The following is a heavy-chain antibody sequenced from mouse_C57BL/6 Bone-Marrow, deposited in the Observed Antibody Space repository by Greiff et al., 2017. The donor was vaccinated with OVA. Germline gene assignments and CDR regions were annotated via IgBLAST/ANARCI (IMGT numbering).Heavy chain of an antibody. Sequence: VKLVESGPGLVQPSQSLSITCTVSGFSLTSYGVHWVRQSPGKGLEWLGVIWRGGSTDYNAAFMSRLSITKDNSKSQVFFKMNSLQADDTAIYYCAIYDYDGGGFAYWGQGTLVTVSA. CDR2: IWRGGST. D-gene: IGHD2-4*01. J-gene: IGHJ3*01. CDR3: AIYDYDGGGFAY. CDR1: GFSLTSYG. V-gene: IGHV2-5*01.